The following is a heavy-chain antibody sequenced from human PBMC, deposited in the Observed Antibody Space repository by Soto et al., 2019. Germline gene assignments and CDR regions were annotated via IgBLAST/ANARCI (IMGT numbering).Heavy chain of an antibody. D-gene: IGHD4-17*01. CDR2: IYYSGST. J-gene: IGHJ4*02. CDR1: GGSVSSGSYY. Sequence: QVQLQESGPGLVKPSETLSLTCTVSGGSVSSGSYYWSWIRQPPGKGLEWIGHIYYSGSTNYNPSFKRRVTISVDTSKNQFSLKLSSVTAADTAVYYCANYPTTVTSDYWGQGTLVSVSS. V-gene: IGHV4-61*01. CDR3: ANYPTTVTSDY.